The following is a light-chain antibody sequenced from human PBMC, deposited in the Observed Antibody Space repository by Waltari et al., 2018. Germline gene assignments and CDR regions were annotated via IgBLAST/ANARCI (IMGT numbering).Light chain of an antibody. V-gene: IGKV3-20*01. J-gene: IGKJ1*01. CDR3: QHHVRLPAT. CDR1: QCVNTY. Sequence: IVLTQSPSTLSLSPGERATTSCRASQCVNTYLAGYQQKPGQAPRLLIYGAYTRAAGIPDRFSGSGFGTDFSLTISRLEAEDFAVYYCQHHVRLPATFGQGTKVEIK. CDR2: GAY.